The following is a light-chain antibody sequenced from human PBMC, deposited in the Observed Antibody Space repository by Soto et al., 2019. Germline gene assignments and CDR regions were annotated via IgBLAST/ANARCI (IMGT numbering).Light chain of an antibody. CDR1: QSVSSY. Sequence: LCLSQGAGATLSCRASQSVSSYLDWYQQKPGQAPRLLIYGASSRATGIPDRFSGSGSGTDFTLTISRLEPEDFAVYYCQQYGSIPRTFGEGTKVDIK. CDR2: GAS. J-gene: IGKJ4*02. CDR3: QQYGSIPRT. V-gene: IGKV3-20*01.